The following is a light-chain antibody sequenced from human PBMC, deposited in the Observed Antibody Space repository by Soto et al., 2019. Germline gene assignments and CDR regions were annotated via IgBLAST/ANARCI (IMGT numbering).Light chain of an antibody. CDR3: ATWDRSLSVGV. V-gene: IGLV1-51*01. CDR2: DND. J-gene: IGLJ2*01. CDR1: GSNIGNNY. Sequence: QSVLTQPPSVSAAPGQTVTISCSGSGSNIGNNYVFWYQQLPGTAPKLLIYDNDKRPSGIPDRFSGSKSGTSATLGITGLQTGDEADYYCATWDRSLSVGVFGGGTKLTVL.